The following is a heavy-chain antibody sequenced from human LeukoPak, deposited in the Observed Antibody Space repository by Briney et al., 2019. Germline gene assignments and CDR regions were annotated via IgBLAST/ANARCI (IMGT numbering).Heavy chain of an antibody. CDR3: AKGIYGSGYFDY. CDR2: ISYDGNKK. Sequence: GGSLRLSCGASGFTFSSYGMHWVRQAPGKGLEWVAVISYDGNKKYYADSVKGRFTISRDNSKNTLYLQMNSLRAEDTAVYYCAKGIYGSGYFDYWGQGTLVTVSS. D-gene: IGHD3-10*01. J-gene: IGHJ4*02. CDR1: GFTFSSYG. V-gene: IGHV3-30*18.